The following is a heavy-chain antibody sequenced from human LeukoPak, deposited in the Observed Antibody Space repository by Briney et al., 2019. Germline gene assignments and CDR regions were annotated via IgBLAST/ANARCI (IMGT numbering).Heavy chain of an antibody. J-gene: IGHJ3*02. CDR3: AKGWSGYYYGAFDI. CDR1: GFTFSSYG. D-gene: IGHD3-22*01. CDR2: ISYDGSNK. Sequence: GRSLRLSCAASGFTFSSYGMQWVRQAPGKGLEWVAVISYDGSNKYYADSVKGRFTISRDNSKNTLYLQMNSLRAEDTAVYYCAKGWSGYYYGAFDIWGQGTMVTVSS. V-gene: IGHV3-30*18.